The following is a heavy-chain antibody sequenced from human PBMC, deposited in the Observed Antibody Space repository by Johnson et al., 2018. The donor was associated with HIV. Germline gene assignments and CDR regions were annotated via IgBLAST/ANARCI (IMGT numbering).Heavy chain of an antibody. CDR2: VSYDGSNN. CDR1: GFIFSRYV. D-gene: IGHD3-10*01. Sequence: QVQLVESGGGVVQPGRSLRVSCAASGFIFSRYVMHRVRQAPGKGLEWGAVVSYDGSNNYNAASVRGRFTISRDKSKNTLYMQMNSLRAEDTAVYYCARDRLWFGESDAFDIWGQGTMVTVSS. CDR3: ARDRLWFGESDAFDI. V-gene: IGHV3-30-3*01. J-gene: IGHJ3*02.